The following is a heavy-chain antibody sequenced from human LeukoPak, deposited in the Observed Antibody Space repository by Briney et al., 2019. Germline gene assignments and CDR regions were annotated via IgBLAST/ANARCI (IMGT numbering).Heavy chain of an antibody. Sequence: GESLKISCKGSGYSFTSYWICWVRQMPGKGLEWMGIIYPGDSDTRYSPSFQGQVTISADKSISTAYLQWSSLKASYTAMYYCAREFGPQGIAAAGTSRGWLDPWGQGTLVTVSS. CDR3: AREFGPQGIAAAGTSRGWLDP. CDR2: IYPGDSDT. V-gene: IGHV5-51*01. J-gene: IGHJ5*02. D-gene: IGHD6-13*01. CDR1: GYSFTSYW.